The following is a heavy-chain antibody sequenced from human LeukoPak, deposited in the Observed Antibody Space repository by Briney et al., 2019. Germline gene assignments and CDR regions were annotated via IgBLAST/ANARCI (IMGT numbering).Heavy chain of an antibody. CDR2: IRPDGGAS. D-gene: IGHD2-8*01. Sequence: GGSLRLSCAASGLTFGNYWMTWVRQAPGKGLEWVATIRPDGGASTYVDSVEGRFTISRDNAANSLYLQMNSLGAEDSGIYYCVSSFPYCTRGTCTLGGQGTLVTVSS. CDR3: VSSFPYCTRGTCTL. J-gene: IGHJ4*02. CDR1: GLTFGNYW. V-gene: IGHV3-7*01.